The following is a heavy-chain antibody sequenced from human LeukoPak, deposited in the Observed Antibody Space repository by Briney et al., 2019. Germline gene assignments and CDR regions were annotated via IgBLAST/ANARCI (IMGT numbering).Heavy chain of an antibody. CDR2: IKSKTDGGTT. V-gene: IGHV3-15*01. D-gene: IGHD3-10*01. CDR1: GFTFSNAW. Sequence: NPGGSLRLSCAASGFTFSNAWMNWVRQAPGKGLEWVGRIKSKTDGGTTDYAAPVKGRFTISRDDSKNTLYLQMNSLKTEDTAVYYCTTGVTMVRGLTYYYYYYMDVWGKGTTVTVSS. CDR3: TTGVTMVRGLTYYYYYYMDV. J-gene: IGHJ6*03.